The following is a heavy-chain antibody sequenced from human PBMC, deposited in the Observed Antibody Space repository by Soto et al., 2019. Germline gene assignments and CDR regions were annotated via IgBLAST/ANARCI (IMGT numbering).Heavy chain of an antibody. D-gene: IGHD2-2*01. V-gene: IGHV2-70*11. CDR1: GFSLTTSGMC. CDR3: ARQSCGGAPAAINH. J-gene: IGHJ5*02. Sequence: SGPTLVKPTQTLTLTCTFSGFSLTTSGMCVSWIRQPPGKALEWLARVDWDDDTYYTTSLKTRLTISKDTSKNQVVLTMTNMDPVDTATYYCARQSCGGAPAAINHWGQGTLVTVSS. CDR2: VDWDDDT.